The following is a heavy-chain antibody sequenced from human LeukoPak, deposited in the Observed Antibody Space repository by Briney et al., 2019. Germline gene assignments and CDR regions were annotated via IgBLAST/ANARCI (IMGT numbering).Heavy chain of an antibody. CDR3: ERGGSSSKLGDY. V-gene: IGHV4-34*01. CDR1: GGSFRGYY. CDR2: INNSGST. J-gene: IGHJ4*02. Sequence: SETLSLTCAVYGGSFRGYYWSWIRQPPGKGLEWIGEINNSGSTNYNPSLKSRVNISVDTYKNQFSLKLRSVTAADTAVYYCERGGSSSKLGDYWGQGTLVTVSS. D-gene: IGHD6-6*01.